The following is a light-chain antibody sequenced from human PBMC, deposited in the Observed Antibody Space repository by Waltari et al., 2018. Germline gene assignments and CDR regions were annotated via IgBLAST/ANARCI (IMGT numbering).Light chain of an antibody. V-gene: IGKV1-33*01. CDR3: EQHDNLPIT. Sequence: DIQMTQSHSSLSASVGDRVTITCQASQDINNFLNCYQQKPGKAPKIVIYDASNLETGVPSTFSGGGSGTYYTFTITSLQPEDIATYYCEQHDNLPITFGQGTRLEI. J-gene: IGKJ5*01. CDR1: QDINNF. CDR2: DAS.